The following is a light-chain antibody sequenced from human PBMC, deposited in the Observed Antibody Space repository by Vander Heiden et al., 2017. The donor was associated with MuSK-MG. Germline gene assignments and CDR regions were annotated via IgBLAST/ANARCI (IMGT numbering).Light chain of an antibody. CDR2: WAS. CDR1: QSVLYSSNNKNY. Sequence: VMTPSPYSFTVALGARATINCKSSQSVLYSSNNKNYLAWYQQKPGQPPKLLIYWASTRESGVPDRFSGSGSETDFTLTISSLQAEDVAVYYCQQYYSTPLTFGQGTKVEIK. V-gene: IGKV4-1*01. J-gene: IGKJ1*01. CDR3: QQYYSTPLT.